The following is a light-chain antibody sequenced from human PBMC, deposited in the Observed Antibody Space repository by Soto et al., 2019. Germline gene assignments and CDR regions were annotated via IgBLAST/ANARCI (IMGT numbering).Light chain of an antibody. V-gene: IGLV2-14*01. CDR3: SSYTTSSTVV. J-gene: IGLJ2*01. CDR2: DVY. Sequence: QSALTQPASVSGSPGQSITISCTGTSSDVGGYNYVSWFQQHPGKAPNLMIYDVYRRPSGVSYRFSGSKSGNTASLTISGLQAEDEAEYYCSSYTTSSTVVFGGGTKVTVL. CDR1: SSDVGGYNY.